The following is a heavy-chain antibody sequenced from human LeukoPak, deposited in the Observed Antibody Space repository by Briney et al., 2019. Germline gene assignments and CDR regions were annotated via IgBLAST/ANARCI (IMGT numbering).Heavy chain of an antibody. J-gene: IGHJ4*02. CDR3: AKEPTPYDSSFGLDY. V-gene: IGHV3-9*01. Sequence: PGRSLRLSCAASGFTFDDYAMHWVRQAPGKGLEWVSGISWNSGSIGYADSVKGRFTISRDNAKNSLYLQMNSLRAEDTALYYCAKEPTPYDSSFGLDYSGQGTLVTVSS. D-gene: IGHD3-22*01. CDR1: GFTFDDYA. CDR2: ISWNSGSI.